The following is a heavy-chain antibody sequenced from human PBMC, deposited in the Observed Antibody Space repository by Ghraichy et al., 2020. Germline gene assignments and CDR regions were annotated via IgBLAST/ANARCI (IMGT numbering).Heavy chain of an antibody. V-gene: IGHV2-70*04. CDR3: ARTPPQVSAWGMDV. Sequence: SGPTLVKPTQTLTLTCTFSGFSLSTSGMRVSWIRQPPGKALEWLARIDWDDDKFYSTSLKTRLTISKDTSKNQVVLTMTNMDPVDTATYYCARTPPQVSAWGMDVWGQGTTVTVSS. J-gene: IGHJ6*02. CDR1: GFSLSTSGMR. CDR2: IDWDDDK.